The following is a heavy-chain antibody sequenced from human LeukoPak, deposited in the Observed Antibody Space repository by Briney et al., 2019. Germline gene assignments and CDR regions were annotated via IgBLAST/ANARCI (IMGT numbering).Heavy chain of an antibody. J-gene: IGHJ4*02. CDR3: ARDGGNCAPGYFDY. CDR2: IYYSGST. CDR1: GGSISSSSYY. D-gene: IGHD2-21*02. Sequence: SETLSLTCTVSGGSISSSSYYWGWIRQPPGKGLEWIGSIYYSGSTYYNPSLKSRVTISVDTSKNQFSLKLSSVTAADTAVYYCARDGGNCAPGYFDYWGQGTLVTVSS. V-gene: IGHV4-39*07.